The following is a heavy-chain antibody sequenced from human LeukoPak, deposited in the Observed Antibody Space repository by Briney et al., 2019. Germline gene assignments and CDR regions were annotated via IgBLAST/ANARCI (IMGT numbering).Heavy chain of an antibody. V-gene: IGHV4-4*07. CDR2: IYSSGST. CDR3: ARGYQSSGISSGYFDY. Sequence: SETLSLTCTVFGGSISSYYWSWIRQPPGKGLEWIGRIYSSGSTSYNPSLTSRVTMSVDTSKNQVSLKLSSAPAADTAMYHCARGYQSSGISSGYFDYWGQGTLVTVSS. CDR1: GGSISSYY. J-gene: IGHJ4*02. D-gene: IGHD4-23*01.